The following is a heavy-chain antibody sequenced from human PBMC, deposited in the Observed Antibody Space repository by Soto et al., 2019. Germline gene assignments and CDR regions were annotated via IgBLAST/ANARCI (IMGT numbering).Heavy chain of an antibody. D-gene: IGHD2-15*01. V-gene: IGHV3-21*01. CDR3: ARMGQFFSGDYIDY. CDR2: ISSSSSYI. J-gene: IGHJ4*02. CDR1: GFTFSSYS. Sequence: EVQLVESGGGLVKPGGSLRLSCAASGFTFSSYSMNWVRQAPGKGLEWVSSISSSSSYIYYADSVKGRFSISRDNAKNSLSLQMNSLSAEDTAVYYCARMGQFFSGDYIDYWGQVTLVTVSS.